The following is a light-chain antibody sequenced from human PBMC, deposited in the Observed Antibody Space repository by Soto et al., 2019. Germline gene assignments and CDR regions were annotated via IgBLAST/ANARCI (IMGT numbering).Light chain of an antibody. CDR3: QQYNNWPRT. Sequence: EIAMTQSPATLSVSSGERATLSCRASQSVSSNLAWYQQKPGQVPRLLIYGASTRATGIPARFSGSGSGTEFTLTITSLQSEDFAVYYCQQYNNWPRTFGQGTKVEIK. CDR1: QSVSSN. CDR2: GAS. V-gene: IGKV3-15*01. J-gene: IGKJ1*01.